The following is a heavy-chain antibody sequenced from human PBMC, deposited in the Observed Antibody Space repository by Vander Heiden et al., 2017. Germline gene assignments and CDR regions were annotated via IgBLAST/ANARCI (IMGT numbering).Heavy chain of an antibody. Sequence: QVQRVQSGAEAKKPGSSVKVSCTASGGTFSSYAINWVRQAPGQGLEWMGGIIPMIGTTNYAQKFQGRVTITADESTNTACMGLSSLRSEATALYFCAIGTLSSDRFRCFDYWGQGTLVTVSS. J-gene: IGHJ4*02. D-gene: IGHD6-6*01. CDR3: AIGTLSSDRFRCFDY. V-gene: IGHV1-69*01. CDR1: GGTFSSYA. CDR2: IIPMIGTT.